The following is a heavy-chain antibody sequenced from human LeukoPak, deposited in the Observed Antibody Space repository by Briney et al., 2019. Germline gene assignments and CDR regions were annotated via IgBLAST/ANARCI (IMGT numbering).Heavy chain of an antibody. Sequence: PSQTLSLTCTVSGGSISSGGYYWSWIRQHPGKGLEWIGYIYYSGSTYYTPSLKGRVTISVDTSKNQFSLKLTSVTAADTAVYYCARGAGYSGYDFDFWGQGTLVTVSS. CDR1: GGSISSGGYY. V-gene: IGHV4-31*03. CDR2: IYYSGST. D-gene: IGHD5-12*01. CDR3: ARGAGYSGYDFDF. J-gene: IGHJ4*02.